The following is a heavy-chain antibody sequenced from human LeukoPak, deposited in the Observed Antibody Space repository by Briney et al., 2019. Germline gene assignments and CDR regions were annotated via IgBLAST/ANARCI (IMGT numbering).Heavy chain of an antibody. J-gene: IGHJ4*02. CDR2: INPNSGGT. Sequence: GASVKVSCKASEYTFTGYYMHWVRQAPGQGLEWMGWINPNSGGTNYAQKFQGRVTMTRDTSISTAYMELSRLRSDDTAVYYCARDGYSSGWYVSFAVDYWGQGTLVTVSS. CDR3: ARDGYSSGWYVSFAVDY. V-gene: IGHV1-2*02. D-gene: IGHD6-19*01. CDR1: EYTFTGYY.